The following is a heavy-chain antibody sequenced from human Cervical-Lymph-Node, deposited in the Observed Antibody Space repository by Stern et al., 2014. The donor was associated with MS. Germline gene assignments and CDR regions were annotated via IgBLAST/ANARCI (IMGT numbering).Heavy chain of an antibody. J-gene: IGHJ6*02. D-gene: IGHD3-10*01. CDR2: IIPMFGTA. CDR1: GGTFSSYA. V-gene: IGHV1-69*01. Sequence: VQLVQSGAGVKKPGSSVRVSCKASGGTFSSYATSWVRQAPGQGLEWMGGIIPMFGTANYAQKFQGRVTITADDSTTTAYMEVSSLRSEDTAVYYCASSVGELTPEAVWGQGTTVTVFS. CDR3: ASSVGELTPEAV.